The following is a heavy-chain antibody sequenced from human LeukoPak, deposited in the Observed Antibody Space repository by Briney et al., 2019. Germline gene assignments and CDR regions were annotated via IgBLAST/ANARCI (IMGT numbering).Heavy chain of an antibody. CDR2: IYYSGST. J-gene: IGHJ5*02. CDR1: GASVSSGGYY. CDR3: ARVFVSWVWSGYYDGWFDP. V-gene: IGHV4-31*03. Sequence: SETLSLTCTVSGASVSSGGYYWSWIRQHPGKGLEWIGYIYYSGSTYYNPSLKSRVTISVDTSKNQFSLKLSSVTAADTAVYYCARVFVSWVWSGYYDGWFDPWGQGTLVTVSS. D-gene: IGHD3-3*01.